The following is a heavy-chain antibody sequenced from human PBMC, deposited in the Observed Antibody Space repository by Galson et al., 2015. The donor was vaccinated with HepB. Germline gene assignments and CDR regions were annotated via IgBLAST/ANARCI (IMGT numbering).Heavy chain of an antibody. V-gene: IGHV4-59*01. CDR1: GDSISNYY. Sequence: ETLSLTCTVSGDSISNYYWNWIRQPPGKGLEWIGYIYKSETTSYNPSLESRVSISMDKSKSQFSLKLSSVIAADTAVYYCARFGLDIVAGIQYNWFDPWGQGTLVTVSS. CDR3: ARFGLDIVAGIQYNWFDP. CDR2: IYKSETT. J-gene: IGHJ5*02. D-gene: IGHD3-22*01.